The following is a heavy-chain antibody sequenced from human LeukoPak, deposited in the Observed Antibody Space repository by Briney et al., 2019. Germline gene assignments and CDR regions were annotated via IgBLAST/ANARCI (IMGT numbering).Heavy chain of an antibody. D-gene: IGHD3-9*01. CDR2: ISSSSSYI. J-gene: IGHJ4*02. CDR3: ARDLPTLVSLLDY. Sequence: GGSLRLSCAASGFTFSSYSMNWVRQAPGKGLEWVSSISSSSSYIYYADSVKGRFTISRDNSKNTLYLQMNSLRAEDTAVYYCARDLPTLVSLLDYWGQGTLVTVSS. V-gene: IGHV3-21*01. CDR1: GFTFSSYS.